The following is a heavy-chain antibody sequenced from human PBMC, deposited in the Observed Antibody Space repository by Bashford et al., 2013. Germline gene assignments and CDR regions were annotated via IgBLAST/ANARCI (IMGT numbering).Heavy chain of an antibody. CDR2: IIPSEHST. D-gene: IGHD6-13*01. J-gene: IGHJ6*02. V-gene: IGHV1-46*01. Sequence: WVRQAPGQGLEWVGIIIPSEHSTNNAQKFQGRVTLTWDTSTSTVFMELSSLRSEDTAVYYCAGDPYSSSSMFYYGMDVWGQGTTVTVSS. CDR3: AGDPYSSSSMFYYGMDV.